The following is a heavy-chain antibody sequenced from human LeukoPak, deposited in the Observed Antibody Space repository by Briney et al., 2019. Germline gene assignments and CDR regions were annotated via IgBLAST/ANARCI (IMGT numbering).Heavy chain of an antibody. CDR1: GFPFNRFA. CDR3: AKEGITGADS. CDR2: ISGGGDA. J-gene: IGHJ4*02. Sequence: PGGSLTLSCTASGFPFNRFAMSRVRQAPGQGLAWVSAISGGGDAHYADPVKGRFTISRDNSKNTLFLHMNNLTADDTALYYCAKEGITGADSWGQGTLVSVSS. V-gene: IGHV3-23*01.